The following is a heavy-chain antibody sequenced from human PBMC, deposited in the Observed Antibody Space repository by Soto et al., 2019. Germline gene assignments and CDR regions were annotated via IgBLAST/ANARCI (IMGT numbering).Heavy chain of an antibody. D-gene: IGHD6-25*01. CDR3: ARHEAGWYFDS. J-gene: IGHJ4*02. CDR2: INHSGST. Sequence: PSETLSLTCAVYGGSFSGYYWSWIRQPPGKGLEWIGEINHSGSTNYNPSLKSRVTISVDTSKNQFSLKLRSVTAADTAVYYCARHEAGWYFDSWGQGPLVTVSS. CDR1: GGSFSGYY. V-gene: IGHV4-34*01.